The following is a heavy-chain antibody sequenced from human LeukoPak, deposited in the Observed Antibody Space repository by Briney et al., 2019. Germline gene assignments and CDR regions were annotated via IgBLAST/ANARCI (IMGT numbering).Heavy chain of an antibody. CDR2: IYYSGST. Sequence: SQTLSLTCTVSGGSISSGGYYWSWIRQHPGKGLEWVGYIYYSGSTYYNPSLKSRVTISVDTSKNQFSLKLSSVTAADTAVYYCARVPRGYDFWSGSYFDYWGQGTLVTVSS. CDR1: GGSISSGGYY. D-gene: IGHD3-3*01. CDR3: ARVPRGYDFWSGSYFDY. V-gene: IGHV4-31*03. J-gene: IGHJ4*02.